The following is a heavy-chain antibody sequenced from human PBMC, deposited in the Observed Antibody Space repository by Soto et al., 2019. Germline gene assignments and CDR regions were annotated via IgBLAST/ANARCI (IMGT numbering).Heavy chain of an antibody. V-gene: IGHV4-30-2*01. CDR2: INHLETT. D-gene: IGHD1-26*01. CDR3: ARGGGSDSFDY. J-gene: IGHJ4*02. CDR1: GASITFGGYS. Sequence: KPSDSLSLTCTVSGASITFGGYSWSWIRQTPGKGLEWIGYINHLETTFYNPSFESRLTLSIDRAKNQFSLKLHSMSAADRAVYFCARGGGSDSFDYWGQGILVTVSS.